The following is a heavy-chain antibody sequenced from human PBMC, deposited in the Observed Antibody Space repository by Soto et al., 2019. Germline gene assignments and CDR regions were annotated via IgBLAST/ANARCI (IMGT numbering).Heavy chain of an antibody. CDR2: IYPGDSDT. J-gene: IGHJ5*02. CDR3: ARRIWFCNSPSCDSPSRSFAP. D-gene: IGHD2-2*01. CDR1: GYSFSSYW. Sequence: GESLKISCKGSGYSFSSYWLGWVRQMPGKGLEWMGIIYPGDSDTRYSPSFQGQVTISADRSISTAYLQWSSLKASDTAMYYCARRIWFCNSPSCDSPSRSFAPWGQGTQVTVSS. V-gene: IGHV5-51*01.